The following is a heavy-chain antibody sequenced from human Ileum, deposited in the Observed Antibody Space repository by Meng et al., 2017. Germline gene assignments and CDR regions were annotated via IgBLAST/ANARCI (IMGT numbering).Heavy chain of an antibody. J-gene: IGHJ5*02. Sequence: EVRLVESGGGLVQPGGSVRLSCAASGLSLSSYWIHWVRQPPGKGLVWVARINNDGSYTDYVDSVKGRFTISRDNSKNTLYLQMNSLRAEDTAVYYCARDSGGYNTWGQGTLVTVSS. CDR3: ARDSGGYNT. V-gene: IGHV3-74*01. CDR2: INNDGSYT. D-gene: IGHD5-24*01. CDR1: GLSLSSYW.